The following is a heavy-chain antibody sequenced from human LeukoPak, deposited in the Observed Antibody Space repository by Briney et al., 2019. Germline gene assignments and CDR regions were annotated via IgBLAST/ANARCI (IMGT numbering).Heavy chain of an antibody. V-gene: IGHV4-4*07. CDR3: AGSLSSATPFDY. J-gene: IGHJ4*02. Sequence: SETLSLTCTVSGGSISSYYWSWIRQSAGKELEWIGRIYTSGSTNYNPSLKSRVTMSVDTSKNQFSLKLSSVTAANTAVYYCAGSLSSATPFDYWDQGTLVTVSS. CDR1: GGSISSYY. D-gene: IGHD6-25*01. CDR2: IYTSGST.